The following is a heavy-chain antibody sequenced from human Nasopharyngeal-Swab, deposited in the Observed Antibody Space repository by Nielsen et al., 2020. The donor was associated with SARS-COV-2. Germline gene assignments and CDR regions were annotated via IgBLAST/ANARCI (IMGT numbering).Heavy chain of an antibody. CDR3: ARLPVLRSSTDAFDI. V-gene: IGHV4-30-4*02. J-gene: IGHJ3*02. Sequence: SDTLSLTCTVSDGSISSGDYYWSWIRQPPGKGLEWIGYIYYSGSTYYNPSLKSRVTISVDTSKNQFSLKLSSVTAADTAVYYCARLPVLRSSTDAFDIWGQGTMVTVSS. CDR2: IYYSGST. D-gene: IGHD3-3*01. CDR1: DGSISSGDYY.